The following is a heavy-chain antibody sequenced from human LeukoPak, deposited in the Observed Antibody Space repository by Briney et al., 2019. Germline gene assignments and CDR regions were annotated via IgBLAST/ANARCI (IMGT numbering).Heavy chain of an antibody. CDR3: ARVSYHGSGSYLY. CDR1: GFTFSSYE. J-gene: IGHJ4*02. CDR2: ISSSRTTI. V-gene: IGHV3-48*03. D-gene: IGHD3-10*01. Sequence: GGSLRLSCAASGFTFSSYEMNWVRQAPGKGLEWVSYISSSRTTIYYAGSVKGRFTISRDNAKNSLYLQMNSLRAEDTAVYYCARVSYHGSGSYLYWGQGTLVTVSS.